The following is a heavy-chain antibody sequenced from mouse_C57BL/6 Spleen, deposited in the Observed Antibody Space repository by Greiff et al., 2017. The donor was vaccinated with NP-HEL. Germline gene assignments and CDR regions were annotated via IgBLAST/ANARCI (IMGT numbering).Heavy chain of an antibody. J-gene: IGHJ3*01. V-gene: IGHV1-74*01. D-gene: IGHD1-1*01. CDR2: IHPSDSDT. Sequence: QVQLQQPGAELVKPGASVKVSCKASGYTFTSYWMHWVKQRPGQGLEWIGRIHPSDSDTNYNQKFKGKATLTVDKSSSTAYMQLSSLTSEDSAVYYCAIEESSYGSSAWFAYWGQGTLVTVSA. CDR3: AIEESSYGSSAWFAY. CDR1: GYTFTSYW.